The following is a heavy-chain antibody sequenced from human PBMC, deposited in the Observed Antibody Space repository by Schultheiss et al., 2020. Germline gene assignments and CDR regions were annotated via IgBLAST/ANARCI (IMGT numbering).Heavy chain of an antibody. J-gene: IGHJ4*02. CDR3: ARERQVAGLDY. D-gene: IGHD6-19*01. Sequence: GGSLRLSCAASGFTFSSYAMSWVRQAPGKGLEWVSAISGSGGSTYYADSVKGRFTISRDNSKSTLYLQMNSLRVEDTAVYYCARERQVAGLDYWGQGTLVTVSS. CDR2: ISGSGGST. CDR1: GFTFSSYA. V-gene: IGHV3-23*01.